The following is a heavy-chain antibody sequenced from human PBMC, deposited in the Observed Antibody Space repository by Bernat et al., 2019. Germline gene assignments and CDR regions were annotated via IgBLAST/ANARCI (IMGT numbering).Heavy chain of an antibody. CDR1: GGSISSSSSY. D-gene: IGHD6-19*01. V-gene: IGHV4-39*01. CDR3: AGRGSGSSGWYRGGGFDY. CDR2: IYYSGST. J-gene: IGHJ4*02. Sequence: QLQLQESGPGLVKPSETLSLTCTVSGGSISSSSSYWGWIRQPPGKGLEWIGSIYYSGSTYYNPSLKSRVTISVDTSKNQFSLKLSSVTAADTAVYYCAGRGSGSSGWYRGGGFDYWGQGTLVTVSS.